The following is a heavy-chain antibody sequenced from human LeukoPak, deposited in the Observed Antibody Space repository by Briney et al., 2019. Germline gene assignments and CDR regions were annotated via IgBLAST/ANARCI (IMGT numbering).Heavy chain of an antibody. CDR1: GGSISSGDYY. Sequence: SQTLSLTCTVSGGSISSGDYYWSWIRQPPGKGLEWIGYIYYSGSTYYNPSLKSRVTISADTSKNQFSLKLSSVTAADTAVYYCARDRIVVVVAASILYGFDPWGQGTLVTVSS. J-gene: IGHJ5*02. V-gene: IGHV4-30-4*08. D-gene: IGHD2-15*01. CDR2: IYYSGST. CDR3: ARDRIVVVVAASILYGFDP.